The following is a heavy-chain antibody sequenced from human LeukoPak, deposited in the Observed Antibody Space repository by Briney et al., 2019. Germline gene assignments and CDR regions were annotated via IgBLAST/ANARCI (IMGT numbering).Heavy chain of an antibody. CDR2: MNPNSGNT. CDR3: ARVHTAMATLDY. CDR1: GYTFTSYD. D-gene: IGHD5-18*01. Sequence: ASVKVSCKASGYTFTSYDINWVRQATGQGLEWMGWMNPNSGNTGYAQKFQGRVTITRNTSISTAYMELSSLRSEDTAVYYCARVHTAMATLDYWGQGTLVTVSS. J-gene: IGHJ4*02. V-gene: IGHV1-8*03.